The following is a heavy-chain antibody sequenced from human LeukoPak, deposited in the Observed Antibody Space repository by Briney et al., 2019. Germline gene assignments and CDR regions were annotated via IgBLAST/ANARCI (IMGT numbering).Heavy chain of an antibody. J-gene: IGHJ5*02. Sequence: GGSLRLSCAASGFTVSSNYMSWVRQAPGKGLEWVSVIYSGGSTYYADSVKGRFTISRDNAKNSLYLQMNSLRAEDTAVYYCAREGVVAAFNWFDPWGQGTLVTVSS. D-gene: IGHD2-15*01. CDR3: AREGVVAAFNWFDP. V-gene: IGHV3-66*01. CDR1: GFTVSSNY. CDR2: IYSGGST.